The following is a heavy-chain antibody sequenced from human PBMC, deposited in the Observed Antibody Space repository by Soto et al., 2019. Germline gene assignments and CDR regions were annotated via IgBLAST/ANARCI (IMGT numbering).Heavy chain of an antibody. J-gene: IGHJ4*02. V-gene: IGHV4-59*12. Sequence: QVQLQESGPGLVKPSETLSLTCTVSGGSISSYYWSWIRQPPGKGLEWIGYIYYSGSTNYNPSLKGRVPKSVDPSHNLFSLTLSSVTAADTGVYYCAREGKTPFDYWGQGTLVTVSS. CDR3: AREGKTPFDY. CDR1: GGSISSYY. CDR2: IYYSGST.